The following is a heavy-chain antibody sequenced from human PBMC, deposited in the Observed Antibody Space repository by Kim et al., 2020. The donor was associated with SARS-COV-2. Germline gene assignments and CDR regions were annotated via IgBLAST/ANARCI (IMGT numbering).Heavy chain of an antibody. V-gene: IGHV3-49*03. CDR3: ARFTSGYWDY. CDR2: IRSEAFGGST. D-gene: IGHD3-22*01. Sequence: GGSLRLSCTASGFTFADYNMNWFRQAPGKGLEWVGFIRSEAFGGSTEYAASLQGRFTISRDDSKSIAYLQMNSLKTEDTAVYYCARFTSGYWDYWGQGTL. J-gene: IGHJ4*02. CDR1: GFTFADYN.